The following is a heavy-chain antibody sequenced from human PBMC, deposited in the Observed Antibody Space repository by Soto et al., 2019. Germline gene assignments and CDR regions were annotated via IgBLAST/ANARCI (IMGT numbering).Heavy chain of an antibody. Sequence: QVPLVQSGAEVKKPGASVKVSCKASGYTFTSYGISWVRQAPGQGLEWMGWISAYNGNTNYAQKLQGRVTMTTDTSTSTAYMELRSLRSDDTAVYYCARLKGRCSSTSCSYYNWFDPWGQGTLVTVSS. D-gene: IGHD2-2*01. CDR1: GYTFTSYG. CDR3: ARLKGRCSSTSCSYYNWFDP. V-gene: IGHV1-18*01. CDR2: ISAYNGNT. J-gene: IGHJ5*02.